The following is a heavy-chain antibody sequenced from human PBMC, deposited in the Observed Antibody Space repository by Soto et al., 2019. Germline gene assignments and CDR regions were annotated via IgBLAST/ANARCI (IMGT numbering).Heavy chain of an antibody. Sequence: PSETLSLTCSVSGGSVRTGSYHWSWIRQPPGKGLEWIGFIPNNGSPDYNPSLKSRVVVSIDRSKNQFSLKVNSVTAADTAVYFCARIGWGGDSWGQGPLVTVSS. J-gene: IGHJ4*02. V-gene: IGHV4-61*01. CDR3: ARIGWGGDS. CDR1: GGSVRTGSYH. CDR2: IPNNGSP. D-gene: IGHD7-27*01.